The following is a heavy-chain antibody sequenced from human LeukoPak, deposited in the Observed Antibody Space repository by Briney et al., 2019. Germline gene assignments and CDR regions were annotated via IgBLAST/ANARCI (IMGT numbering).Heavy chain of an antibody. CDR3: ARDSAYSSSSGQTDY. D-gene: IGHD6-6*01. CDR2: ICYSGST. J-gene: IGHJ4*02. V-gene: IGHV4-59*01. CDR1: GGSISSYY. Sequence: SETLSLTCTVSGGSISSYYWSWIRQPPGKGLEWIGYICYSGSTNYNPSLKSRVTISVDTSKNQFSLKLSSVTAADTAVYYCARDSAYSSSSGQTDYWGQGTLVTVSS.